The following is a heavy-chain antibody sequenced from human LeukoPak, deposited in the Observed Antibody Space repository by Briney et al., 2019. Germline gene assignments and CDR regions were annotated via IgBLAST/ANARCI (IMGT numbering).Heavy chain of an antibody. CDR1: GFTFSSYA. Sequence: PGGSLRLSCAASGFTFSSYAMSWVRQAPGKGLEWVSGISGSGGSTNYADSVKGRFTISRDNSKNTLYLQMNSLRAEDTAVYYCAKDKEIRGYSYGDAFDIWGQGTMVTVSS. J-gene: IGHJ3*02. D-gene: IGHD5-18*01. V-gene: IGHV3-23*01. CDR3: AKDKEIRGYSYGDAFDI. CDR2: ISGSGGST.